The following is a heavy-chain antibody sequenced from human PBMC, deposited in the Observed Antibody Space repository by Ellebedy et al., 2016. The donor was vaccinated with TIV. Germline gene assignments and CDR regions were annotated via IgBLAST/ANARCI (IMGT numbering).Heavy chain of an antibody. J-gene: IGHJ4*02. CDR3: ARDMVQGMVSRYLWFDY. D-gene: IGHD5/OR15-5a*01. V-gene: IGHV1-18*01. CDR2: ISAYTGNT. CDR1: GYDFASYS. Sequence: ASVKVSCKASGYDFASYSVSWVRQAPGQGLEWMGWISAYTGNTNYAQKFQGRVSLTTDLSTSTAYMELRSLGSDDTAVYYCARDMVQGMVSRYLWFDYWGQGTLVTVS.